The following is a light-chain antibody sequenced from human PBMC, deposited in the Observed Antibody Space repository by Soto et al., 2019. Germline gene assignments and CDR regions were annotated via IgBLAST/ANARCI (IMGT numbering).Light chain of an antibody. CDR3: QQYNNYWT. J-gene: IGKJ1*01. Sequence: DIQMTQTPATLSASVGDRVTITCRASENVNSWLAWYQQKPGKAPTLLIYRASRLESGVPSRFSGSGSGTEFILTISSLQPDDFATYYCQQYNNYWTFGQGTKVEVK. CDR2: RAS. CDR1: ENVNSW. V-gene: IGKV1-5*03.